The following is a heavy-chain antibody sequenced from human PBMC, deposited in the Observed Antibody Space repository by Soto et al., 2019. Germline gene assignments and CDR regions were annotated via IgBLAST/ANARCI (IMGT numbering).Heavy chain of an antibody. V-gene: IGHV3-15*07. CDR3: ARQGEAAGTTYYYYYMDV. Sequence: GGSLRLSCAASGFIFGNAWINWVRQAPGKGLEWVGRIKSKTDGGTTDYAAPVKGRFAISRDDSKNIVYMQMNSLRAEDTAVYYRARQGEAAGTTYYYYYMDVWGKGTTVTVSS. CDR1: GFIFGNAW. D-gene: IGHD6-13*01. J-gene: IGHJ6*03. CDR2: IKSKTDGGTT.